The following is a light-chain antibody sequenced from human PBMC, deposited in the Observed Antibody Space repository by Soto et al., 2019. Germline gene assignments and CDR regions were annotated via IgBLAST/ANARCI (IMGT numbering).Light chain of an antibody. J-gene: IGKJ1*01. CDR3: QQYGGSPRT. Sequence: EIVMTQSPATLSVSPGERATLSCRASQSVSSSYLAWYQQKPGQAPRLLIYGASNRATGIPDRFSGSGSGTDFTLTISKLEPEDFAVYHCQQYGGSPRTFGQGTKVDIK. V-gene: IGKV3-20*01. CDR2: GAS. CDR1: QSVSSSY.